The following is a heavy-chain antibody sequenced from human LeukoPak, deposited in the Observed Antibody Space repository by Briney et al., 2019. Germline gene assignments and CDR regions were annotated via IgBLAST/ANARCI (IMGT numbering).Heavy chain of an antibody. CDR2: IYYSGST. D-gene: IGHD2-15*01. V-gene: IGHV4-59*01. CDR1: GGSISNYY. Sequence: SETLSLTCTVSGGSISNYYWSWLRQPPGKGLEWIGYIYYSGSTSYNPSLKSRVTMSVDTSENQVSLKLTSVTAADTAVYYCATARIKLPSSPFDYWGQGALVTVSS. CDR3: ATARIKLPSSPFDY. J-gene: IGHJ4*02.